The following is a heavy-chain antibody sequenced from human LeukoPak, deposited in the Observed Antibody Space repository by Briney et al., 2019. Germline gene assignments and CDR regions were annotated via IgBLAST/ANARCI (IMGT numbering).Heavy chain of an antibody. CDR3: ARDRIAGAETGGWFDP. CDR1: GFTFSSYS. Sequence: GGSLRLSCAASGFTFSSYSMNWVRQAPGKGLEWVSSISSSSSYIYYADSVKGRFTISRDNAKNSLYLQMNSLRAEDTAVYYCARDRIAGAETGGWFDPWGQGTLVTVSS. V-gene: IGHV3-21*01. J-gene: IGHJ5*02. D-gene: IGHD6-13*01. CDR2: ISSSSSYI.